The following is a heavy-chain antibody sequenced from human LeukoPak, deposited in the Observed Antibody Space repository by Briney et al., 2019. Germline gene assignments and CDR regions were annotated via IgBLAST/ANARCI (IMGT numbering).Heavy chain of an antibody. J-gene: IGHJ4*02. CDR1: GYSISSGYY. V-gene: IGHV4-38-2*01. CDR3: AISAAIGGFDY. CDR2: IYHSGST. D-gene: IGHD2-2*01. Sequence: SETLSLTCAVSGYSISSGYYWGWIRQPPGKGLEWIGSIYHSGSTYYNPSLKSRVTIPVDTSKNQFSLKLSSVTAADTAVYYCAISAAIGGFDYWGQGTLVTVSS.